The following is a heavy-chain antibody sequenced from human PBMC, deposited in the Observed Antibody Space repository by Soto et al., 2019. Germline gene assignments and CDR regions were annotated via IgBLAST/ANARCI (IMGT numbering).Heavy chain of an antibody. J-gene: IGHJ5*02. CDR1: GFTFSSYG. V-gene: IGHV3-30*03. CDR2: ISYDGSNK. Sequence: PGGSLRLSCAASGFTFSSYGMHWVRQAPGKGLEWVAVISYDGSNKYYADSVKGRFTISRDNSKNTLYLQMNSLRAEDTAVYYFAMLLLWFGELLDALTVIDIPNLLQSLPWG. CDR3: AMLLLWFGELLDALTVIDIPNLLQSLP. D-gene: IGHD3-10*01.